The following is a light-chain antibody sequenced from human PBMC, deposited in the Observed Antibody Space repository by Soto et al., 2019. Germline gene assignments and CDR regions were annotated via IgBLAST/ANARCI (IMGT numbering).Light chain of an antibody. CDR3: CSYAHSSAFSVV. Sequence: QSALTQPASVSGSPGQSITISCTGTSSDVGSYTLISWYQQHPGKAPKLMIYEGSKRPSGVSNRFSGSKSGNTASLKISGLQAEDEADYYCCSYAHSSAFSVVFGGGTKLTVL. V-gene: IGLV2-23*03. CDR2: EGS. J-gene: IGLJ2*01. CDR1: SSDVGSYTL.